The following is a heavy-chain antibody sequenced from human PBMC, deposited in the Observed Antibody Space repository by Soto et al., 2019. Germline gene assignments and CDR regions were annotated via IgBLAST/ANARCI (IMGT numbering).Heavy chain of an antibody. CDR3: ARDGRGDRRYYYYYGMDV. V-gene: IGHV1-69*13. D-gene: IGHD4-17*01. CDR1: GGTFSSYA. CDR2: IIPIFGTA. J-gene: IGHJ6*02. Sequence: GASVKVSCKASGGTFSSYAISWVRQAPGQGLEWMGGIIPIFGTANYAQKFQGRVTITADESTSTAYMELSSLRSEDTAVYYCARDGRGDRRYYYYYGMDVWGQGTTVTVSS.